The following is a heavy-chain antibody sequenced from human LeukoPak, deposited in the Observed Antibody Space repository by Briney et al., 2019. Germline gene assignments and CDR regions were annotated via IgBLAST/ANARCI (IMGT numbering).Heavy chain of an antibody. CDR2: INHSGST. V-gene: IGHV4-34*01. CDR1: GGSFSGYY. J-gene: IGHJ6*04. Sequence: SETLSLTCAVYGGSFSGYYWSWIRQPPGKGLEWIGEINHSGSTNYNPSLKSRVTISVDTSQNQFSLKLSSVTAADTAVYYCAGSNPLRYYYYYGMDVWGKGTTVTVSS. CDR3: AGSNPLRYYYYYGMDV.